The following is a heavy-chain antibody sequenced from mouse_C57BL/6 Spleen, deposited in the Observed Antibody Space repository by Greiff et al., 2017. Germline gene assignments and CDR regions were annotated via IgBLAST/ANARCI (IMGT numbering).Heavy chain of an antibody. CDR3: ARGRIWGFDD. V-gene: IGHV1-52*01. J-gene: IGHJ2*01. CDR1: GYTFTSYW. CDR2: IDPSDSAT. D-gene: IGHD1-1*02. Sequence: QVQLQQSGAELVRPGSSVKLSCKASGYTFTSYWLHWVKQRPIQGLEWIGNIDPSDSATHYNQKFKDQATLTVDKSSSTAYMQLRSLTSEDSAVDYCARGRIWGFDDWGQGTTLTVSS.